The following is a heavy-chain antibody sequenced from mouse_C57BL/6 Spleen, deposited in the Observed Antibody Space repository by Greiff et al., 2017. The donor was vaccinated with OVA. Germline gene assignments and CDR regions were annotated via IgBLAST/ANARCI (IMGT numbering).Heavy chain of an antibody. J-gene: IGHJ4*01. Sequence: EVKLMESGPELVKPGASVKISCKASGYTFTDYYMNWVKQSHGKSLEWIGDINPNNGGTSYNQKFKGKATLTVDKSSSTAYMELRSLTSEDSAVYYCARSGDGYYVGAMDYWGQGTSVTVSS. V-gene: IGHV1-26*01. D-gene: IGHD2-3*01. CDR2: INPNNGGT. CDR3: ARSGDGYYVGAMDY. CDR1: GYTFTDYY.